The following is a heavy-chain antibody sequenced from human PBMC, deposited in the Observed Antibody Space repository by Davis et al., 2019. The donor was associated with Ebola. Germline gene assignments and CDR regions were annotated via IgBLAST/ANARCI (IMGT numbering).Heavy chain of an antibody. V-gene: IGHV4-4*07. J-gene: IGHJ4*02. D-gene: IGHD4-17*01. CDR3: ARLTTVTASNEY. CDR1: GGSIKTHY. CDR2: IHGSGST. Sequence: PSETLSLTCTVSGGSIKTHYWSWIRQPAGKGLEWIGRIHGSGSTNYSPSLKSRVTMSVDTAKGQFALSLRSATAADTAVYYCARLTTVTASNEYWGQGSLVIVSS.